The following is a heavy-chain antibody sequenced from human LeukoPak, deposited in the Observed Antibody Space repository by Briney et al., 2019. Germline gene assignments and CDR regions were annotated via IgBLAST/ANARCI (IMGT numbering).Heavy chain of an antibody. CDR3: AREGYDSSGIDY. D-gene: IGHD3-22*01. Sequence: GGPPRLSCAASGFTFSNAWMSWVRQAPGKGLEWVAVISYDGSNKYYADSVKGRFTISRDNSKNTLYLQMNSLRAEDTAVYYCAREGYDSSGIDYWGQGTLVTVSS. V-gene: IGHV3-30*03. J-gene: IGHJ4*02. CDR1: GFTFSNAW. CDR2: ISYDGSNK.